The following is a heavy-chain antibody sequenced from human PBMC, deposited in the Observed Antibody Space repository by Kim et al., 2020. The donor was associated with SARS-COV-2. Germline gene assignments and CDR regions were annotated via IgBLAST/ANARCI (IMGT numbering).Heavy chain of an antibody. D-gene: IGHD3-22*01. Sequence: GESLKISCKGSGYSFTSYWISWVRQMPGKGLEWMGRIDPSDSYTNYSPSFQGHVTISADKSISTAYLQWSSLKASDTAMYYCARRDSSGYYMYYFDYWGQGTLVTVSS. CDR3: ARRDSSGYYMYYFDY. J-gene: IGHJ4*02. CDR1: GYSFTSYW. CDR2: IDPSDSYT. V-gene: IGHV5-10-1*01.